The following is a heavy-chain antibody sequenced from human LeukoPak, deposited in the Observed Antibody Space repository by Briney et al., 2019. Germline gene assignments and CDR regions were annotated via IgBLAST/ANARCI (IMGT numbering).Heavy chain of an antibody. CDR2: INPNSGNT. V-gene: IGHV1-8*01. CDR3: ARVSYYYGSGAYYGMDV. CDR1: GYTFTSYD. Sequence: ASVKVSCKASGYTFTSYDINWVRQATGQGLEWMGWINPNSGNTGYAQKFQGRVTMTRNTSISTAYMELSSLRSEDTAVYYCARVSYYYGSGAYYGMDVWGQGTTVTVSS. D-gene: IGHD3-10*01. J-gene: IGHJ6*02.